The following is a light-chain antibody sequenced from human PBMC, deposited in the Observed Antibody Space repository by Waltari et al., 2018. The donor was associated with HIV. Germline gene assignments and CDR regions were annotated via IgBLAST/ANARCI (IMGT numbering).Light chain of an antibody. V-gene: IGLV2-8*01. CDR3: TSYAGSNNVV. CDR2: EVS. Sequence: QSALTQPPSASGSLGQSVTIPCTGTSSDVVGYNYVSWYQQHPGKTPKLMIYEVSKRPSGVPDRFSGSKSGNTASLTVSGLQAEDEADYYCTSYAGSNNVVFGGGTKLTVL. J-gene: IGLJ2*01. CDR1: SSDVVGYNY.